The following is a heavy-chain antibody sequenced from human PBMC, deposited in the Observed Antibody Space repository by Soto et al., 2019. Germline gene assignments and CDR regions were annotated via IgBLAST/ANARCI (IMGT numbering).Heavy chain of an antibody. CDR2: ISSNGAGT. V-gene: IGHV3-23*01. Sequence: GGSLRLSCAASGFTFSKYAMTWARQAPGKGLEWVSAISSNGAGTYYVDSVKGRFTISRDNAKNSLYLQMNSLRDEDTAVYYCAREYYDILTGLNWFDPWGQGTLVTVSS. D-gene: IGHD3-9*01. J-gene: IGHJ5*02. CDR3: AREYYDILTGLNWFDP. CDR1: GFTFSKYA.